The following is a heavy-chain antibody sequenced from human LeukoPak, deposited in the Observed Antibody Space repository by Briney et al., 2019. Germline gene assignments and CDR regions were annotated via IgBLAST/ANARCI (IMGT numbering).Heavy chain of an antibody. CDR2: IYTSGST. Sequence: SETLSLTCIVSGGSITSYYWSWIRQPAGKGLEWIGRIYTSGSTNFNSSLKSRVTMSVDTSKNQVSLKLSSVTAADTAVYYCARAGPRLGYSYGPNYFDYWGQGTLVTVSS. J-gene: IGHJ4*02. CDR1: GGSITSYY. D-gene: IGHD5-18*01. V-gene: IGHV4-4*07. CDR3: ARAGPRLGYSYGPNYFDY.